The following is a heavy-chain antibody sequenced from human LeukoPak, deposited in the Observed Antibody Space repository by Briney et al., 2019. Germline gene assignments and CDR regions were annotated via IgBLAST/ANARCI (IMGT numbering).Heavy chain of an antibody. CDR1: GGSISSSSYY. CDR2: INHSGST. Sequence: PSETLSLTCTVSGGSISSSSYYWGWIRQPPGKGLEWIGEINHSGSTNYNPSLKSRVTISVDTSKNQFSLKLSSVTAADTAVYYCARKYSSSWRYYYYYYYMDVWGKGTTVTISS. CDR3: ARKYSSSWRYYYYYYYMDV. V-gene: IGHV4-39*07. J-gene: IGHJ6*03. D-gene: IGHD6-13*01.